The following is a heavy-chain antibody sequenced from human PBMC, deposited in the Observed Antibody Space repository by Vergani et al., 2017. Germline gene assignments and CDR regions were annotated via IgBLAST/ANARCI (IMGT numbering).Heavy chain of an antibody. J-gene: IGHJ4*02. Sequence: EVQLVQSGAEVKKPGESPKISCQGSGYSITNYWIAWVRQRPGKGLEWMGIIYAGDSDVRYSPSFQGQAIMSLDKSITTAYLQWRSLKASDTAIYYCTRHVPCGDGACLHFDHWGQGTQVTVSS. CDR3: TRHVPCGDGACLHFDH. V-gene: IGHV5-51*01. CDR2: IYAGDSDV. CDR1: GYSITNYW. D-gene: IGHD2-21*01.